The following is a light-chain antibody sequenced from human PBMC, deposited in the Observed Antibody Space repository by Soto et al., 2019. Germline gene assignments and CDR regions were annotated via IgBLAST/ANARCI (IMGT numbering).Light chain of an antibody. CDR1: SSDIGGYNY. CDR2: DVN. Sequence: QSALTQPASVSGSPGQSITISCTGTSSDIGGYNYVSWYQHHPGKVPKLIIYDVNNRPSGVSNRFSGYKSGHTASLTISGLQAEDDADYYCSSYSRSSTGVVFGGGTKLTVL. V-gene: IGLV2-14*03. CDR3: SSYSRSSTGVV. J-gene: IGLJ2*01.